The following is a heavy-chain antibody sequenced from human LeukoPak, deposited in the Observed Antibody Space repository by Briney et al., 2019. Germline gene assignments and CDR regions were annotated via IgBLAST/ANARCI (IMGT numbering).Heavy chain of an antibody. Sequence: GGYLRLSCTASGVTFGDYAMSWVRQAPGKGLEWVGFIRSKAYGGTTEYAASVEGRFTISRDDSKSIAYLQMNSLKTEDTAVYYCTNYGSGSYRLDYWGQGTLVTVSS. V-gene: IGHV3-49*04. CDR3: TNYGSGSYRLDY. J-gene: IGHJ4*02. CDR2: IRSKAYGGTT. D-gene: IGHD3-10*01. CDR1: GVTFGDYA.